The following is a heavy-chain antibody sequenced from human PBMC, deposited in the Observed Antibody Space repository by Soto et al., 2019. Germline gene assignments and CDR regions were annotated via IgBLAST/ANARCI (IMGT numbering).Heavy chain of an antibody. J-gene: IGHJ3*02. Sequence: GGSLRLSCAASGFTFSNSIINWVRQAPGQGLEWVSSISGSSDFLYYADSVKGRFTISRDTATNSLYLQMNSLRAEDTAVYYCATSTWYAFDIWGQGTMVTVSS. CDR1: GFTFSNSI. V-gene: IGHV3-21*01. D-gene: IGHD6-13*01. CDR3: ATSTWYAFDI. CDR2: ISGSSDFL.